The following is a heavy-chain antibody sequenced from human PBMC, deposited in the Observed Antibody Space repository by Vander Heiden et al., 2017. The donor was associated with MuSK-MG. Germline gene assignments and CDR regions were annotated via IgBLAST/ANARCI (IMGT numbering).Heavy chain of an antibody. CDR1: GYTFTGYY. V-gene: IGHV1-2*02. CDR2: INPNSGGT. CDR3: ARDSGDPHYYYYYMDV. J-gene: IGHJ6*03. Sequence: QVQLVQSGAEVTKPGASVTVSCKASGYTFTGYYMHWVRQAPGQGLEWMGWINPNSGGTNYAQKFQGRVTMTRDTSISTAYMELSRLRSDDTAVYYGARDSGDPHYYYYYMDVWGKGTTVTVSS. D-gene: IGHD1-26*01.